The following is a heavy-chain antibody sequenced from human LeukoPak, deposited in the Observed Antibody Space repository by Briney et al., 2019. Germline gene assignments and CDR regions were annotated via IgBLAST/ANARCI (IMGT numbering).Heavy chain of an antibody. CDR2: IYYSGST. Sequence: SETLSLTCTVSGGSISSHYWSWIRQPPGKGLEWIGYIYYSGSTNYNPSLKSRVTISVDTSKNQFSLKLSSVTAADTAVYYCARDMDLGYSGYDLSYRGQGTLVTVSS. J-gene: IGHJ4*02. D-gene: IGHD5-12*01. CDR3: ARDMDLGYSGYDLSY. V-gene: IGHV4-59*11. CDR1: GGSISSHY.